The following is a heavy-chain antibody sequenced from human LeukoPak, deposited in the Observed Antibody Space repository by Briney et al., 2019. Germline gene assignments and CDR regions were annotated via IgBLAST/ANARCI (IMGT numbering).Heavy chain of an antibody. CDR3: AKNYYCSGGSCYPGD. Sequence: GGSLRLSCAASGLTFSSFAMSWVRQAPGKGLEWVSVISGGGSSTYYADSVKGRFTISRDNSKNTLYLQMNSLRAEDTAVYYCAKNYYCSGGSCYPGDWGQGTLVTVSS. CDR2: ISGGGSST. CDR1: GLTFSSFA. J-gene: IGHJ4*02. D-gene: IGHD2-15*01. V-gene: IGHV3-23*01.